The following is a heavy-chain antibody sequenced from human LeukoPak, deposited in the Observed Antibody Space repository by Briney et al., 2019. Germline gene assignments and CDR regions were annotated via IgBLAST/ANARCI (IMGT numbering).Heavy chain of an antibody. V-gene: IGHV4-34*12. CDR2: IFYSGST. J-gene: IGHJ4*02. CDR3: ATRRSGSHPYY. D-gene: IGHD1-26*01. Sequence: SETLSLTCAVYGGSFSGYYWEWIRQPPGKGLEWVGSIFYSGSTSYNPSLKSRVTMSVDTSKNQFSLRLSSVTATDTAVYYCATRRSGSHPYYWGQGTLVTVSS. CDR1: GGSFSGYY.